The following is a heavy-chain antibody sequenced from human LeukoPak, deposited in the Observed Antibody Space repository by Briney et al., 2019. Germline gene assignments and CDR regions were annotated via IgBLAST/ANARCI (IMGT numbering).Heavy chain of an antibody. CDR2: ISYDGSNK. Sequence: GGSLRLSCAASGFTFSSYAMHWVRQAPGKGLEWVAVISYDGSNKYYADSVKGRFTISRDNSKNTLYLQMNSLRAEDTAVYYCARDLKFRGYAFDIWGQGTMVTVSS. D-gene: IGHD3-9*01. CDR1: GFTFSSYA. J-gene: IGHJ3*02. V-gene: IGHV3-30*04. CDR3: ARDLKFRGYAFDI.